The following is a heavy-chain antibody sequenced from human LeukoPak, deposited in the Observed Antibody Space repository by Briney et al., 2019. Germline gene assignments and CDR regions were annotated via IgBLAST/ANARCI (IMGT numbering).Heavy chain of an antibody. Sequence: PSETLSLTCTVPGGSISSGDYYWSWIRQPPGKGLEWIGYIYYSGSTYYNPSLKSRVTISVDTSKNQFSLKLSSVTAADTAVYYCARESRFLEWSADYWGQGTLVTVSS. CDR1: GGSISSGDYY. D-gene: IGHD3-3*01. CDR2: IYYSGST. J-gene: IGHJ4*02. CDR3: ARESRFLEWSADY. V-gene: IGHV4-30-4*08.